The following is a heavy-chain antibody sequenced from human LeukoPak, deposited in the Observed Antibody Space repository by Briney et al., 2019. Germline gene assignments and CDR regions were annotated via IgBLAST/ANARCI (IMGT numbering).Heavy chain of an antibody. CDR3: ARSGKYYDILTGYYTRNWFDP. Sequence: SETLSLTCTVSGYSISSGYFWGWIRQPPGKGLEWIGSIYHSGTTYYNPSLKSRVTISVDTSKNQFSLKLTSVTAADTAVYYCARSGKYYDILTGYYTRNWFDPWGQGTLVTVSS. D-gene: IGHD3-9*01. J-gene: IGHJ5*02. CDR2: IYHSGTT. V-gene: IGHV4-38-2*02. CDR1: GYSISSGYF.